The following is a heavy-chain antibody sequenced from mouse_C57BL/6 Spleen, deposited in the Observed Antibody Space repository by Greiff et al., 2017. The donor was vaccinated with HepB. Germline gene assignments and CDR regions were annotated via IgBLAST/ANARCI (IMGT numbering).Heavy chain of an antibody. Sequence: QVQLQQPGAELVKPGASVKMSCKASGYTFTSYWITWVKQRPGQGLEWIGDIYPGSGSTNYNEKFKSKATLTVDTTSSTAYMQLSSLTSEDSAVYYCERRDYGRAMDYWGQGTSFTVSS. CDR1: GYTFTSYW. V-gene: IGHV1-55*01. CDR3: ERRDYGRAMDY. D-gene: IGHD1-1*01. CDR2: IYPGSGST. J-gene: IGHJ4*01.